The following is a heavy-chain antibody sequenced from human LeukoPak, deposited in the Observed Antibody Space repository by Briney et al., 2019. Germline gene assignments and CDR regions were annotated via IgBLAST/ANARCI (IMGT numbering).Heavy chain of an antibody. Sequence: ASVKVSCKASGGTFSSYAISWVRQAPGQGLEWMGGIIPIFGTANYAQKIQGRVTITADESTSTAYMELSSLRSEDTAVYYCARDRGDGYNSGFDYWGQGTLVTVSS. J-gene: IGHJ4*02. CDR3: ARDRGDGYNSGFDY. CDR2: IIPIFGTA. V-gene: IGHV1-69*13. CDR1: GGTFSSYA. D-gene: IGHD5-24*01.